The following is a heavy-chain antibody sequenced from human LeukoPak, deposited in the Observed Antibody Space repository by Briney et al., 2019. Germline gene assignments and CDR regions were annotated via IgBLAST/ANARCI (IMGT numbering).Heavy chain of an antibody. CDR3: AREKGCSSTSCSPGSAFAF. V-gene: IGHV3-30-3*01. J-gene: IGHJ4*02. D-gene: IGHD2-2*01. CDR1: GFTFSGYA. Sequence: GGSLRLSCAASGFTFSGYAIHWVRQAPGKGLEWVAVISNDGSKKYYGDSVKGQFTLSRDNSENSLFLQMNSLRGEDPAMYYCAREKGCSSTSCSPGSAFAFWGQGTLVTVSA. CDR2: ISNDGSKK.